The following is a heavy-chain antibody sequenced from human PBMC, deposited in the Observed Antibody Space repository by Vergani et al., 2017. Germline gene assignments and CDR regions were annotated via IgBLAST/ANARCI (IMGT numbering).Heavy chain of an antibody. D-gene: IGHD3-16*01. Sequence: QVQLQASGPGLVKPSETLSLTCTVSGGSISSYYWSWIRQPPGKGLRWIGYIYYSVSTNYNPSLKSRVTISVDPSKNQFSLKLSSVTAADTAVSYCAGSPATYYDYVWGSYAGAFDIWGQGTMVTVSS. V-gene: IGHV4-59*01. CDR1: GGSISSYY. CDR2: IYYSVST. J-gene: IGHJ3*02. CDR3: AGSPATYYDYVWGSYAGAFDI.